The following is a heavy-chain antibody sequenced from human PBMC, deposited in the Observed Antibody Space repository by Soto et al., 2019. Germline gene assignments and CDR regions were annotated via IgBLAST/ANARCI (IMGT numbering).Heavy chain of an antibody. CDR2: IYPGDSET. CDR1: GYSFGSHW. Sequence: GESLKISCKGSGYSFGSHWIAWVRQMPGKGLEWMGIIYPGDSETRYSPPFQGQVTMSADKSISTAYLQWSSLKASDTAVYCCARHGSDSGWFFFDPWGQGALVTVSS. CDR3: ARHGSDSGWFFFDP. D-gene: IGHD6-19*01. J-gene: IGHJ5*02. V-gene: IGHV5-51*01.